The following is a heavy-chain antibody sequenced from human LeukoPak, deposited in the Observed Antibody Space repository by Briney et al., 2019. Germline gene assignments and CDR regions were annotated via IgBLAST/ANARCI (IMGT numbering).Heavy chain of an antibody. CDR3: ARDRAPYYYYGMDV. Sequence: ASVKVSCKASGYTFTSYDINWVRQATGQGLEWMGWINPNSGGTNYAQKFQGWVTMTRDTSISTAYMELSRLRSDDTAVYYCARDRAPYYYYGMDVWGQGTTVTVSS. D-gene: IGHD3-10*01. CDR2: INPNSGGT. V-gene: IGHV1-2*04. CDR1: GYTFTSYD. J-gene: IGHJ6*02.